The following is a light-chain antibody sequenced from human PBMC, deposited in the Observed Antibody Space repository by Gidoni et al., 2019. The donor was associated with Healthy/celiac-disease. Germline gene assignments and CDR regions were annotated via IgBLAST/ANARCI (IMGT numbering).Light chain of an antibody. Sequence: QSVLTQPPSVSGAPGQRVTISCTGSISNIGAGYDVHWYQQLPGTASKLLIDGNSNRPSGVPDRFSGSKSGTSASLSITGLQAEDEADYYCQSYDSSRYVFGTGTKVTVL. J-gene: IGLJ1*01. V-gene: IGLV1-40*01. CDR1: ISNIGAGYD. CDR3: QSYDSSRYV. CDR2: GNS.